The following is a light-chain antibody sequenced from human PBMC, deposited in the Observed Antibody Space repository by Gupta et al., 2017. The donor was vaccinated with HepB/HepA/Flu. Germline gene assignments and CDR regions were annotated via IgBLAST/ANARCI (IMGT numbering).Light chain of an antibody. Sequence: IVLTQSPGTLSLSPGARATLSCRASQSVSSSYLAWYQQNPGQAPRLLIYGASSRATGIPDRFSGSGSGTDFTLTISRLEPEDFAVYYCQQYSSSWTFGQGTKVEIK. CDR2: GAS. J-gene: IGKJ1*01. CDR1: QSVSSSY. CDR3: QQYSSSWT. V-gene: IGKV3-20*01.